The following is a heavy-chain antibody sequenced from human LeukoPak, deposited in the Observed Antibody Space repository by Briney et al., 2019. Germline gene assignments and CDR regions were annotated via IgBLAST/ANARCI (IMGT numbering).Heavy chain of an antibody. Sequence: ASVKVSCKASGGTFSSYAISWVRQAPGQGLEWMGGIIPILGTANYAQKFQGRVTITADESTSTAYMELSSLRSEDTAVYYCARPNGSGSYLKSYYYYMDVWGKGTTVTVSS. CDR1: GGTFSSYA. CDR2: IIPILGTA. CDR3: ARPNGSGSYLKSYYYYMDV. V-gene: IGHV1-69*13. J-gene: IGHJ6*03. D-gene: IGHD3-10*01.